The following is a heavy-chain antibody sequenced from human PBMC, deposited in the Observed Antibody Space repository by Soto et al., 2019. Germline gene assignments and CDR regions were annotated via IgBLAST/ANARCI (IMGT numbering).Heavy chain of an antibody. Sequence: ASVKVSCKASGYTFTSYGISWVRQAPGQGLEWMGWISAYNGNTNYAQKLQGRVTMTTDTSTSTAYMELRSLRSDDTAVYYCARDSGDCSSTSCLYFDYWGQGTLVTV. J-gene: IGHJ4*02. CDR1: GYTFTSYG. D-gene: IGHD2-2*01. CDR2: ISAYNGNT. CDR3: ARDSGDCSSTSCLYFDY. V-gene: IGHV1-18*01.